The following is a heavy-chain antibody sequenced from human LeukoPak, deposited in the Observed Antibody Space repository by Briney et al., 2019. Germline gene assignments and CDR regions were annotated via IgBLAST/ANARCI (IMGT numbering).Heavy chain of an antibody. D-gene: IGHD6-19*01. CDR3: ARGGVIAVAGRVSRRYYYYYMDV. V-gene: IGHV1-8*02. CDR1: GYTFTGYY. Sequence: GASVKVSCKASGYTFTGYYMHWVRQAPGQGLEWMGWMNPNSGNTGYAQKFQGRVTMTRNTSISTAYMELSSLRSEDTAVYYCARGGVIAVAGRVSRRYYYYYMDVWGKGTTVTISS. J-gene: IGHJ6*03. CDR2: MNPNSGNT.